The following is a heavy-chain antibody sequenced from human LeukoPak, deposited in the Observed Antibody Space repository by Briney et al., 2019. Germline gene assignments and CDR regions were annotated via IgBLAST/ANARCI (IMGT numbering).Heavy chain of an antibody. Sequence: PGRSLRLSCAASGFTFDDYAMHWVRQAPGKGLEWISLISSDGGSTYYADSVKGRFTISRDNSKNSLYLQMNSLRAEDTALYYCAKGIFGASKGSWYVVAFDIWGKGTMVTVSS. V-gene: IGHV3-43D*04. J-gene: IGHJ3*02. CDR2: ISSDGGST. CDR1: GFTFDDYA. D-gene: IGHD6-13*01. CDR3: AKGIFGASKGSWYVVAFDI.